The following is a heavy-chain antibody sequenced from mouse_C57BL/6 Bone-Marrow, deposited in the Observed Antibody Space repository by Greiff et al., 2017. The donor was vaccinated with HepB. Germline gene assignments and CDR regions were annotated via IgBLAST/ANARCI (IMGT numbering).Heavy chain of an antibody. V-gene: IGHV1-63*01. CDR3: ARRGSMIKYYFDY. Sequence: VQLQQSGAELVRPGTSVKMSCKASGYTFTNYWIGWAKQRPGHGLEWIGDIYPGGGYTNYNEKFKGKATLTADKSSSTAYMQFSSLTSEDSAIYYCARRGSMIKYYFDYWGQGTTLTVSS. J-gene: IGHJ2*01. CDR2: IYPGGGYT. CDR1: GYTFTNYW. D-gene: IGHD2-4*01.